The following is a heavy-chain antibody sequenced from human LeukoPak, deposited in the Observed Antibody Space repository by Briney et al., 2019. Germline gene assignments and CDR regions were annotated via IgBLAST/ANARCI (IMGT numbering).Heavy chain of an antibody. Sequence: EPSETLSLTCTVSGGSISSGSYYWSWIRQPAGKGLEWIGRIYTSGSTNYNPSLKSRVTISVDTSKNQFSLKLSSVTAADTAVYYCASLHYDFWSVTRRWHYMDVWGKGTTVTVSS. CDR2: IYTSGST. CDR1: GGSISSGSYY. J-gene: IGHJ6*03. D-gene: IGHD3-3*01. V-gene: IGHV4-61*02. CDR3: ASLHYDFWSVTRRWHYMDV.